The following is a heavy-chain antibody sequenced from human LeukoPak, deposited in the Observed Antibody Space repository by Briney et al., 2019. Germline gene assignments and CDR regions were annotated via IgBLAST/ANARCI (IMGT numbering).Heavy chain of an antibody. CDR1: GFTFDDYA. V-gene: IGHV3-9*01. CDR3: ARATMVRGVISYFDY. D-gene: IGHD3-10*01. Sequence: GGSLRLSCAASGFTFDDYAMHWVRQAPGKGLEWVSGISWNSGSIGYADPVKGRFTISRDNAKNSLYLQMNSLRAEDTALYYCARATMVRGVISYFDYWGQGTLVTVSS. CDR2: ISWNSGSI. J-gene: IGHJ4*02.